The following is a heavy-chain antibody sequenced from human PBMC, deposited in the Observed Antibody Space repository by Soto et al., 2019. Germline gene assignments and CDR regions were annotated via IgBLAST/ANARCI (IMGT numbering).Heavy chain of an antibody. CDR1: GYTFTGYY. CDR2: INPNSGGT. J-gene: IGHJ6*02. V-gene: IGHV1-2*04. Sequence: ASVKVSCKASGYTFTGYYMHWVRQAPGQGLEWMGWINPNSGGTNYAQKFQGWVTMTRDTSISTAYMELSRLRSDDTAVYYCARWGSAAVASLYGMDVWGQGTTVTSP. D-gene: IGHD6-19*01. CDR3: ARWGSAAVASLYGMDV.